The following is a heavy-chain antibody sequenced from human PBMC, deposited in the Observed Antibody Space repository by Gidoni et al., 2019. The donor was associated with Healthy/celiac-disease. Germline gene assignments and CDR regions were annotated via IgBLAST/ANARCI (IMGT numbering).Heavy chain of an antibody. Sequence: QVQLVESGGGVVQPGRSLRLSCAASGFTFSSYGMHWVRQAPGKGLEWVAVIWYDGSNKYYADSVKGRFTISRDNSKNTLYLQMNSLRAEDTAVYYCARDPEQWLVRGWFDPWGQGTLVTVSS. D-gene: IGHD6-19*01. J-gene: IGHJ5*02. CDR2: IWYDGSNK. CDR3: ARDPEQWLVRGWFDP. CDR1: GFTFSSYG. V-gene: IGHV3-33*01.